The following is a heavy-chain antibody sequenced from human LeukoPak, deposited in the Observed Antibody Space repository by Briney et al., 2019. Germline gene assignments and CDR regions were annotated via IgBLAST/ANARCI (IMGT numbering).Heavy chain of an antibody. CDR3: ARDGSSSSIDY. CDR1: GYSISSGYY. CDR2: IYHSGST. D-gene: IGHD6-6*01. Sequence: SETLSLTCTVSGYSISSGYYWGWIRQPPGKGLEWIGSIYHSGSTYYNPSLKSRVTISVDTSKNQSSLKLRSVTAADTAVYYCARDGSSSSIDYWGQGTLVTVSS. V-gene: IGHV4-38-2*02. J-gene: IGHJ4*02.